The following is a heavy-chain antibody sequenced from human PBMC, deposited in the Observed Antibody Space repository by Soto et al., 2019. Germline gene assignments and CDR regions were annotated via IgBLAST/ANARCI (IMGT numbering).Heavy chain of an antibody. CDR2: ISGSVGTA. CDR1: GFTFSSYA. V-gene: IGHV3-23*01. CDR3: AKGRGQNWNFDY. D-gene: IGHD1-1*01. J-gene: IGHJ4*02. Sequence: EVQLLESGGGSVQPGGSLRLSCAASGFTFSSYAMHWVRRPPGQGLEWVSSISGSVGTAYYADSVKGRFSISRDSLVNTLYLQMNSLRAEDTAVYYCAKGRGQNWNFDYWGQGTLVTVSP.